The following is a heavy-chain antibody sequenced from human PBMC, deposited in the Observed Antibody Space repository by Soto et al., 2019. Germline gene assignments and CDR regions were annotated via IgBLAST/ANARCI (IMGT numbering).Heavy chain of an antibody. V-gene: IGHV1-69*13. Sequence: GASVAVSCKASGGPFSSYAISWVRQAPGQGLEWMGGIIPIFGTADYAQKFQGRVTITADESTSTAYRELSGLRSEDTAVYYGARDTPAKVVTDAREGRGQ. CDR3: ARDTPAKVVTDAREG. CDR1: GGPFSSYA. CDR2: IIPIFGTA. J-gene: IGHJ3*01. D-gene: IGHD2-15*01.